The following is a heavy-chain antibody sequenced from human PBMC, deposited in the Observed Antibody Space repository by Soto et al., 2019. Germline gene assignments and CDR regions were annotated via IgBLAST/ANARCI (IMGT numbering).Heavy chain of an antibody. Sequence: SGGSLRLSCAASGFTFSSYALHWVRQAPGKGLEWVALISYDGSNKYYADSVKGRFTISRDNSKNTLYLQMNSLRAEDTAVYYCASGAVAGDYWGQGTLVTVSS. CDR2: ISYDGSNK. CDR3: ASGAVAGDY. D-gene: IGHD6-19*01. J-gene: IGHJ4*02. CDR1: GFTFSSYA. V-gene: IGHV3-30-3*01.